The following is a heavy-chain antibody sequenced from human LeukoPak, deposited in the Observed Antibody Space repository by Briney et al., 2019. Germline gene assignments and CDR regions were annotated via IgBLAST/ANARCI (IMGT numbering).Heavy chain of an antibody. Sequence: ASVKVSCKASGNTFAGYYVHWVRQAPGQGLEWMGWINTHSHATNYAQNFQGRVTMTTDTSTSTAYMELRSLRSDDTAVYYCARDRFVDTAMVTDYYMDVWGKGTTVTVSS. V-gene: IGHV1-2*02. J-gene: IGHJ6*03. D-gene: IGHD5-18*01. CDR2: INTHSHAT. CDR1: GNTFAGYY. CDR3: ARDRFVDTAMVTDYYMDV.